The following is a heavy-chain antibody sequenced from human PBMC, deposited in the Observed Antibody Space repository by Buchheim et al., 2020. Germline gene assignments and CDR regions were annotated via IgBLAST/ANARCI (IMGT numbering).Heavy chain of an antibody. V-gene: IGHV4-61*02. CDR1: GGSISRGSYY. CDR3: ARGSPMVF. CDR2: IYPSGST. J-gene: IGHJ4*02. D-gene: IGHD3-10*01. Sequence: QVQLQESGPGLVKPSQPLSLTCTVSGGSISRGSYYWTWIRQPAGKGLEWIGRIYPSGSTNYNPSLKSRVTISVATSKNQISLKLSSVTAADTAMYYCARGSPMVFWGQGTL.